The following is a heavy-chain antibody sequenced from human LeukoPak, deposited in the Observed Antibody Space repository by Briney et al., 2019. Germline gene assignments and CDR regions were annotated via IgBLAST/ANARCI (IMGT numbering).Heavy chain of an antibody. D-gene: IGHD3-3*01. Sequence: ASVKVSCKASGFIFSDYYMQWVRQAPGQGLEWMGWINLKSGGTRFAQKFQGRVTLTRDTSISTAYMEVSRLTSDDTAVYYCARDPDLPLPIDYWGQGTLVTVSS. CDR3: ARDPDLPLPIDY. J-gene: IGHJ4*02. CDR2: INLKSGGT. V-gene: IGHV1-2*02. CDR1: GFIFSDYY.